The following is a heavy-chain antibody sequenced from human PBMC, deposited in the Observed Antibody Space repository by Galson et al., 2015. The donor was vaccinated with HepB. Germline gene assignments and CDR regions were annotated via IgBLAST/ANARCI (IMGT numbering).Heavy chain of an antibody. CDR1: GGSFSGYY. V-gene: IGHV4-34*01. Sequence: SETLSLTCAVYGGSFSGYYWSWIRQPPGKGLEWIGEINHSGSANYNPSLKSRVTISVDTSKNQFSLKLSSVTAADTAVYYCARGRAAAAPGWFDPWGQGTLVTVSS. CDR3: ARGRAAAAPGWFDP. J-gene: IGHJ5*02. CDR2: INHSGSA. D-gene: IGHD6-13*01.